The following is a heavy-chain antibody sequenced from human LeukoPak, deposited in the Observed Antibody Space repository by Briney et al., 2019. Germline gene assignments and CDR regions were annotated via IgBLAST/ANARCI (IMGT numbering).Heavy chain of an antibody. CDR1: GYTFTSYD. Sequence: ASVKVSCKASGYTFTSYDINWVRQATGQGLEWMGWMNPNSGNTGYAQKFQGRVTMTRNTSISTAYMELSSLRSEDTAVYYCAGGYCSSTSCSNTGWFDPWGQGTLVTVSS. CDR3: AGGYCSSTSCSNTGWFDP. V-gene: IGHV1-8*01. J-gene: IGHJ5*02. D-gene: IGHD2-2*01. CDR2: MNPNSGNT.